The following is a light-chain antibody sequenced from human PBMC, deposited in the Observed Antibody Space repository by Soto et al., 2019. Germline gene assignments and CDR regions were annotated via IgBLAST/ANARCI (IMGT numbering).Light chain of an antibody. Sequence: SPGNRSTVSCRARQSVRGNLAWYQQKPGQAHRLLIYDASTRATGIPARFSGSGSGTEFTLTISSLESEDFAGYYCQQYNKSPCTFGQGTK. CDR1: QSVRGN. V-gene: IGKV3-15*01. CDR3: QQYNKSPCT. J-gene: IGKJ2*02. CDR2: DAS.